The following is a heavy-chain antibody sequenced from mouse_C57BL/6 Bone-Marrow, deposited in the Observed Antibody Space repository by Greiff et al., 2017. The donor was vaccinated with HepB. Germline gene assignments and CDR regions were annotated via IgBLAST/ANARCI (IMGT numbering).Heavy chain of an antibody. V-gene: IGHV1-69*01. Sequence: QVQLQQPGAELVMPGASVKLSCKASGYTFTSYWMHWVKQRPGQGLEWIGEIDPSDSYTNYNQKFKGKSTLTVDKSSSTAYMQLSSLTSEDSAVYYCARRGNLWYPDYWGQGTTLTVSS. CDR2: IDPSDSYT. D-gene: IGHD2-1*01. CDR1: GYTFTSYW. J-gene: IGHJ2*01. CDR3: ARRGNLWYPDY.